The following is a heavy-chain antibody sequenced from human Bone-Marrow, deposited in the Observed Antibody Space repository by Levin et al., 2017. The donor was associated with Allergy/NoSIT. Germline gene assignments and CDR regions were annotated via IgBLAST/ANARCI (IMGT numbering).Heavy chain of an antibody. J-gene: IGHJ6*02. CDR1: GFTYDTYG. D-gene: IGHD3-10*01. CDR3: VRDSGLYGMDV. Sequence: GGSLRLSCEVSGFTYDTYGMHWVRQAPGKGLEWVAVIWYDGKKKYYADVVKGRFTISRDNSKYTLSLQMNDLRVEDTALYYCVRDSGLYGMDVWGQGTTVVVSS. V-gene: IGHV3-33*01. CDR2: IWYDGKKK.